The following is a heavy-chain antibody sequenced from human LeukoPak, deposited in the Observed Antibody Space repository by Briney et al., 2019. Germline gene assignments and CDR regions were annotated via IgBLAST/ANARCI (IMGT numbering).Heavy chain of an antibody. J-gene: IGHJ6*04. Sequence: ASVKVSCKASGYTFTSYPFSWVRQAPGQGLEWMGWISVYNGNTNYAQKLQDRVTITTDTSTGTAYMELRGLRSDDTAVYYCARGAPAADFGMDVWGTGTTVTVSS. CDR1: GYTFTSYP. CDR3: ARGAPAADFGMDV. D-gene: IGHD6-25*01. CDR2: ISVYNGNT. V-gene: IGHV1-18*04.